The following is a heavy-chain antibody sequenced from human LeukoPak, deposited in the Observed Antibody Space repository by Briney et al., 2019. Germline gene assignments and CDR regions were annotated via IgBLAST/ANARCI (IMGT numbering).Heavy chain of an antibody. Sequence: GGSLRLSCAAPGFTFSSYGMHWGRQAPGKGLEWVAVIWYDGSNKYYADSVKGRVTISRDNSKNTLYLQMPSLRAEDTAVYYCARGGYCSSTSCYPSNWFAPWGQGTLVTVSS. V-gene: IGHV3-33*01. CDR1: GFTFSSYG. D-gene: IGHD2-2*01. J-gene: IGHJ5*02. CDR2: IWYDGSNK. CDR3: ARGGYCSSTSCYPSNWFAP.